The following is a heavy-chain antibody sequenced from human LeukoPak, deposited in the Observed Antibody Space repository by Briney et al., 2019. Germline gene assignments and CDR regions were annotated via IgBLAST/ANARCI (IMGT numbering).Heavy chain of an antibody. D-gene: IGHD6-19*01. V-gene: IGHV3-21*01. CDR2: ISSSSSYI. Sequence: GRSLRFSCAASGFTFSSYSMNWVRQAPGKGLEWVSSISSSSSYIYYADSVKGRFTISRDNAKNSLYLQMNSLRAEDTAVYYCASAPGYSSGWYSVDYWGQGTLVTVSS. CDR3: ASAPGYSSGWYSVDY. CDR1: GFTFSSYS. J-gene: IGHJ4*02.